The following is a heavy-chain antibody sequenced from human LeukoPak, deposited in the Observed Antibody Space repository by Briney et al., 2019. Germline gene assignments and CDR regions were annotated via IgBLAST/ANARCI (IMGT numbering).Heavy chain of an antibody. CDR2: INHSGST. CDR1: GGSFSGYY. CDR3: ARERRDCSGGSCYSLNAFDI. Sequence: KASETLSLTCAVYGGSFSGYYWSWIRQPPGKGLEWIGEINHSGSTNYNPSLKSRVTISVDTSKNQFSLKLSSVTAADTAVYYCARERRDCSGGSCYSLNAFDIWGQGTMVTVSS. D-gene: IGHD2-15*01. V-gene: IGHV4-34*01. J-gene: IGHJ3*02.